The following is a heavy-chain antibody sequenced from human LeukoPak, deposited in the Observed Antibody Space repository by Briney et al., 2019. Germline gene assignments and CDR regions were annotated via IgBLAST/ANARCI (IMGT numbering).Heavy chain of an antibody. CDR2: IYSGGST. V-gene: IGHV3-53*01. CDR3: ATYEWGLLRGYYYYGMDV. CDR1: GFTVSSNY. D-gene: IGHD1-26*01. Sequence: GGSLRLSCAASGFTVSSNYMSWVRQAPGKGLEWVSVIYSGGSTYYADSVKGRFTISRDNSKNTLYLQMNSLRAEDTAVYYCATYEWGLLRGYYYYGMDVWGQGTTVTVSS. J-gene: IGHJ6*02.